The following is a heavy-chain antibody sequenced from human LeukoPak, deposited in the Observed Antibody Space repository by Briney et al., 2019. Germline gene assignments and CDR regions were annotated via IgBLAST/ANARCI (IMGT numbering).Heavy chain of an antibody. CDR3: ARQTGTSGLLITVMDV. CDR2: IYYSGST. Sequence: NPSETLSLTCTVSGXSISSSSYYWGWIRQPPGKGLEWIGSIYYSGSTYYNPSLKSRVTISVDTSKNQFSLKLSSVTAADTAVYYCARQTGTSGLLITVMDVWGQGTTVTVSS. D-gene: IGHD1-1*01. V-gene: IGHV4-39*01. J-gene: IGHJ6*02. CDR1: GXSISSSSYY.